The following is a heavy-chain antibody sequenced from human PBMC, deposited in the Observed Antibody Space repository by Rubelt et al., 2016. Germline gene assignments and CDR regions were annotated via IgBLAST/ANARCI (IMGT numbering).Heavy chain of an antibody. Sequence: QVQLQQWGAGLLKPSETLSLTCAVYGGSFSGYYWSWIRQPPGKGLEWIGYMYYSGSTNYNPSLKSRVTISRDTSKNQFFLKLSSVTAADTAVYYCATSGGNGGDFDYWGQGTLVTVSS. D-gene: IGHD4-23*01. CDR3: ATSGGNGGDFDY. CDR1: GGSFSGYY. CDR2: MYYSGST. V-gene: IGHV4-34*11. J-gene: IGHJ4*02.